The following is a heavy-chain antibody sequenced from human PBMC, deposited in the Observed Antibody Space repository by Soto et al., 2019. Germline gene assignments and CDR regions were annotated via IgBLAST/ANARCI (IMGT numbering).Heavy chain of an antibody. J-gene: IGHJ4*02. CDR2: ISYRENT. CDR3: ARDVLSGIDH. D-gene: IGHD3-10*01. CDR1: GASISSGGYY. Sequence: SETLSLTCSVSGASISSGGYYWSWIRQLPGKGLEWIGYISYRENTLYNPSLRSRVAISVDTSKNQFSLELSSLTAADTAVYYCARDVLSGIDHWGPGSLVTVSS. V-gene: IGHV4-31*03.